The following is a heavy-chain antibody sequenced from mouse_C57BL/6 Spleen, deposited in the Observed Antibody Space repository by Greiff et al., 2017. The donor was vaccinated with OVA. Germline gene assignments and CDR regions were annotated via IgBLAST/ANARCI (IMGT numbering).Heavy chain of an antibody. CDR2: IHPNSGST. CDR1: GYTFTSYW. D-gene: IGHD4-1*02. J-gene: IGHJ2*01. CDR3: ARSNWDEKGYYFDY. Sequence: VQLQQPGAELVKPGASVKLSCKASGYTFTSYWMHWVKQRPGQGLEWIGMIHPNSGSTNYNEKFKSKATLTVDKSSSTAYMQLSSLTSEDSAVYYCARSNWDEKGYYFDYWGQGTTLTVSS. V-gene: IGHV1-64*01.